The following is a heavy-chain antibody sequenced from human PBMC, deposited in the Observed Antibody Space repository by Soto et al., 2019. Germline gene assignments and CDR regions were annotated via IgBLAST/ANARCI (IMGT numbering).Heavy chain of an antibody. CDR1: GFTFSSYG. Sequence: PGGSLRLSCAASGFTFSSYGMHWVRQAPGKGLEWVAVIWYDGSNKYYADSVKGRFTISRDNSKNTLYLQMNSLRAEDTAVYYCARAERGYSYGGFDPWGQGTLVTVSS. D-gene: IGHD5-18*01. CDR2: IWYDGSNK. J-gene: IGHJ5*02. V-gene: IGHV3-33*01. CDR3: ARAERGYSYGGFDP.